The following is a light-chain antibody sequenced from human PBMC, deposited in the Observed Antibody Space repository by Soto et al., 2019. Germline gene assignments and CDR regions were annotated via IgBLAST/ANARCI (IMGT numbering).Light chain of an antibody. J-gene: IGKJ4*01. CDR2: DAS. Sequence: DTQMTQSPSSLSASVGDRVAITCQARRDITDYLNWYQQKPGKAPKLLIYDASKLETGVPSRISGSGSGTYFTLTITSLQPEDIATYYCQHFDNVPLTFGGGTKVDIK. CDR3: QHFDNVPLT. V-gene: IGKV1-33*01. CDR1: RDITDY.